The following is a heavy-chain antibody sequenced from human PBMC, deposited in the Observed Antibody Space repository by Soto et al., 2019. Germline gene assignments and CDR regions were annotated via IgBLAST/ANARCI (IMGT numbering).Heavy chain of an antibody. Sequence: QLQLQESGPGLVKPSETLSLTCTVSGGSISSSSYYWGWIRQPPGKGLEWIGSIYYSGSTYYNPSLKSRATISVDTSKNQFSLKLSSVTAAVTAVYYCASQQLVHYYYGMDVWGQGTTVTVSS. CDR2: IYYSGST. D-gene: IGHD6-13*01. V-gene: IGHV4-39*01. CDR1: GGSISSSSYY. CDR3: ASQQLVHYYYGMDV. J-gene: IGHJ6*02.